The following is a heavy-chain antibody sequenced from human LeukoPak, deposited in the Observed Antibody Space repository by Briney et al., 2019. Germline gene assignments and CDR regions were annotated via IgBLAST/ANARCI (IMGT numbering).Heavy chain of an antibody. CDR3: ARGLRYFDWLLYGY. Sequence: PSETLSLTCTVSGGSISSYYWSWIRQPPGKGLEWIGYIYYSGSTNYNPSLRSRVTISVDTSKNQFSLKLSSVTAADTAVYYCARGLRYFDWLLYGYWGQGTLVTVSS. V-gene: IGHV4-59*01. J-gene: IGHJ4*02. D-gene: IGHD3-9*01. CDR2: IYYSGST. CDR1: GGSISSYY.